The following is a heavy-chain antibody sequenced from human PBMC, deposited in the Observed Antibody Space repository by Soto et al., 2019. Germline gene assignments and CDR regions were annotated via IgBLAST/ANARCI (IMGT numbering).Heavy chain of an antibody. CDR1: GYTFTSYG. Sequence: ASVKVSCKASGYTFTSYGISWVRQAPGQGLEWMGWISAYNGIANYAQKFQGRVTITADKSTSTAYMELSSLRSEDTAVYYCARDDYGDDAFDIWGQGTMVTVSS. CDR3: ARDDYGDDAFDI. J-gene: IGHJ3*02. CDR2: ISAYNGIA. D-gene: IGHD4-17*01. V-gene: IGHV1-18*01.